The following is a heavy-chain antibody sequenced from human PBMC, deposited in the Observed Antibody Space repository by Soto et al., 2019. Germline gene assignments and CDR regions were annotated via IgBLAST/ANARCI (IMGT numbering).Heavy chain of an antibody. V-gene: IGHV4-59*01. J-gene: IGHJ2*01. Sequence: SETLSLTCAVSGGSINSYYWSWIRQPPGKGLEWIGHTYYSGTTTYSPSLKSRVIISIDTSKNQFSLNLDSVTAADTAVYYCTRGPLINMVTTTSYWYFDLWGRGTLVTVSS. CDR1: GGSINSYY. CDR3: TRGPLINMVTTTSYWYFDL. D-gene: IGHD3-10*01. CDR2: TYYSGTT.